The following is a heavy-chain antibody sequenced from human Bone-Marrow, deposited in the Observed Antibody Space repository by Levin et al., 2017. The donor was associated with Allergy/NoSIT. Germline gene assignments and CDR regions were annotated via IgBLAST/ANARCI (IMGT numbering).Heavy chain of an antibody. J-gene: IGHJ5*02. D-gene: IGHD3-3*01. CDR3: ARGHGGRITIFGVVISNWFDP. Sequence: LSLTCAASGFTFSSYEMNWVRQAPGKGLEWVSYISSSGSTIYYADSVKGRFTISRDNAKNSLYLQMNSLRAEDTAVYYCARGHGGRITIFGVVISNWFDPWGQGTLVTVSS. CDR1: GFTFSSYE. CDR2: ISSSGSTI. V-gene: IGHV3-48*03.